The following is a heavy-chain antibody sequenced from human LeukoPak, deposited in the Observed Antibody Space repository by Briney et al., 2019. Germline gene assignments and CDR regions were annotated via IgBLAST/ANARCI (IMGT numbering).Heavy chain of an antibody. J-gene: IGHJ4*02. V-gene: IGHV4-4*02. Sequence: SETLSLTCAVSGGSISSSNWWSWVRPPPGKGLEWGGESDHSESTNYNPSLKSRVTISVDKSKYQFSLKLSSVTAAETAVYYCARVYYDSSGNYYPFDYWGQGTLVTVSS. CDR2: SDHSEST. D-gene: IGHD3-22*01. CDR1: GGSISSSNW. CDR3: ARVYYDSSGNYYPFDY.